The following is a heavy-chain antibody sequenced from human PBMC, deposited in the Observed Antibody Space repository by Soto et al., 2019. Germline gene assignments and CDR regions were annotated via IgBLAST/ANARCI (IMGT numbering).Heavy chain of an antibody. V-gene: IGHV4-59*08. CDR2: IFHTGST. CDR3: TTEAYDNSGSLAFDI. Sequence: SETLSLTCTVSGGSITNYYYSWIRQPPGKGLEWIGYIFHTGSTSFNPSLKSRVTLSVDTSQSQFSLKLISVTAADTAFYYCTTEAYDNSGSLAFDIWGPGTLVTVSS. CDR1: GGSITNYY. D-gene: IGHD3-22*01. J-gene: IGHJ3*02.